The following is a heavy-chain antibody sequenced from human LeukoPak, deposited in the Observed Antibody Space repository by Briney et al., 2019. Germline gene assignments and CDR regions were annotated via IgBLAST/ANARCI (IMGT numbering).Heavy chain of an antibody. V-gene: IGHV3-33*01. CDR2: IWYDGSNK. D-gene: IGHD4-17*01. CDR1: GFTFSSYG. Sequence: PGRSLRLSCAASGFTFSSYGMHWVRQAPGKGLEWVAVIWYDGSNKYYADSVKGRFTISRDSSKNTLYLQMNSLRAEDTAVYYCARDSSLYGDYVGLLDYWGQGTLVTVSS. J-gene: IGHJ4*02. CDR3: ARDSSLYGDYVGLLDY.